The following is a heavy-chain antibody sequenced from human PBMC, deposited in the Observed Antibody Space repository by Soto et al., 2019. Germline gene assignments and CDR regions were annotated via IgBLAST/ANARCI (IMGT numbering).Heavy chain of an antibody. D-gene: IGHD6-13*01. CDR2: IYYSGST. V-gene: IGHV4-59*01. J-gene: IGHJ6*02. CDR1: GGSMISYF. CDR3: ARVPAPPRAAAGTYSYGMDV. Sequence: SETLSLTCTVSGGSMISYFWSWIRQPPGRGLEWIGFIYYSGSTNYNPSLNSRVTISVDTSKNQFSLKLSSVTAADTAVYYCARVPAPPRAAAGTYSYGMDVWGQGTTVTVSS.